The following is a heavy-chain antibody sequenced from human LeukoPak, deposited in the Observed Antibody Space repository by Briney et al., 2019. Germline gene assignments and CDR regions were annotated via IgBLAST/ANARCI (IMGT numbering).Heavy chain of an antibody. J-gene: IGHJ4*02. V-gene: IGHV3-21*01. CDR2: ISSSSSYI. Sequence: GGSLRLSCEASGFTFRDYWMTWVRQAPGKGLEWVSSISSSSSYIYYADSVKGRFTISRDNAKNSLYLQMNSLRAEDTAVYYCARVEGAIAAELDYWGQGTLVTVSS. D-gene: IGHD6-13*01. CDR1: GFTFRDYW. CDR3: ARVEGAIAAELDY.